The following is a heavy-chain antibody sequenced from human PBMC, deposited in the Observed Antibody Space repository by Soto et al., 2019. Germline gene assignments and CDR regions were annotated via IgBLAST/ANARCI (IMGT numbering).Heavy chain of an antibody. CDR3: AGDRGQDYYYYGMDV. CDR1: GGSISSSNW. CDR2: IYHSGST. J-gene: IGHJ6*02. D-gene: IGHD3-10*01. Sequence: LRRPLSLTCTVSGGSISSSNWWSWVRQPPGKGLEWIGEIYHSGSTNYNPSLKSRVTISVDKSKNQFSLKLSSVTAADTAVYYCAGDRGQDYYYYGMDVWGQGTTVTVSS. V-gene: IGHV4-4*02.